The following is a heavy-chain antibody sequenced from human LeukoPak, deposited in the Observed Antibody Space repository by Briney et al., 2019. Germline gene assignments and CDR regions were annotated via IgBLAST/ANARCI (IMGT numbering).Heavy chain of an antibody. V-gene: IGHV1-69*05. Sequence: GASVKVSCKASGGTFSSYAISWVRQAPGQGLEWMGGIIPIFGTANYAQKFQGRVTITTDESTSTAYMELSSLRSEDTAVYYCARERGYSYGRYFDCWGQGTLVTVSS. D-gene: IGHD5-18*01. CDR1: GGTFSSYA. J-gene: IGHJ4*02. CDR2: IIPIFGTA. CDR3: ARERGYSYGRYFDC.